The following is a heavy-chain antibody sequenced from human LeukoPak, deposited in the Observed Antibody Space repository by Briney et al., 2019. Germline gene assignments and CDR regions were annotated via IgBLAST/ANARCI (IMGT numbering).Heavy chain of an antibody. V-gene: IGHV1-46*03. CDR1: GYTFTSYY. D-gene: IGHD2-2*01. J-gene: IGHJ6*03. CDR2: INPSGGST. CDR3: ARGPDIVVVPAATYYYYYMDV. Sequence: ASVKVSCKASGYTFTSYYMHWVRQAPGQGLEWMGIINPSGGSTSYAQKFQGRVTMTRDTSTSTVYMGLSSLRSEDTAVYYCARGPDIVVVPAATYYYYYMDVWGKGTTVTVSS.